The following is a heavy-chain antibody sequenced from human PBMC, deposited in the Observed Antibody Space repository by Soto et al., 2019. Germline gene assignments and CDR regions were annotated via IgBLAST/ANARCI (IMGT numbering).Heavy chain of an antibody. CDR3: VKAAAGNGRAYYYYGMDV. Sequence: PGGSLRLSCAASGFTFSNYAMSWVRQAPGKGLEWVSGISGSGGSTYYADSVKGRFTISRDNSKNTLYLQMNSLRAEDTAVYYCVKAAAGNGRAYYYYGMDVWGQGTTVTVSS. D-gene: IGHD6-13*01. CDR1: GFTFSNYA. V-gene: IGHV3-23*01. CDR2: ISGSGGST. J-gene: IGHJ6*02.